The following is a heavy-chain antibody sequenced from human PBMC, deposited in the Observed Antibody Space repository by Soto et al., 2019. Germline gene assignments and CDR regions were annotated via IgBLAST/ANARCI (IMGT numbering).Heavy chain of an antibody. CDR3: AGGRDTVVLGVMNWFDP. CDR1: GGSFSGYY. V-gene: IGHV4-34*01. J-gene: IGHJ5*02. Sequence: QVQLQQWGAGLLKSSETLSLTCAVYGGSFSGYYWNWLRQPPGEGLEWIGKIDQSGSTNYNPSLKSRVTMSVDTSRSQCSLKLTSVTAMDTSVYYCAGGRDTVVLGVMNWFDPWGQGTLVTVSS. D-gene: IGHD3-10*01. CDR2: IDQSGST.